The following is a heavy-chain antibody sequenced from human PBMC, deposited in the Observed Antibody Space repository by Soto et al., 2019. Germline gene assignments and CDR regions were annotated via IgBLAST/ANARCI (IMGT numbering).Heavy chain of an antibody. Sequence: LRLSCAASGFTFSGSAMHWVRQASGKGLEWVGRIRSKANSYATAYAASVKGRFTISRDDSKNTAYLQMNSLKTEDTAVYYCTRHRDTAMTYYYYYYMDVWGKGTTVTVS. CDR2: IRSKANSYAT. V-gene: IGHV3-73*01. D-gene: IGHD5-18*01. CDR3: TRHRDTAMTYYYYYYMDV. CDR1: GFTFSGSA. J-gene: IGHJ6*03.